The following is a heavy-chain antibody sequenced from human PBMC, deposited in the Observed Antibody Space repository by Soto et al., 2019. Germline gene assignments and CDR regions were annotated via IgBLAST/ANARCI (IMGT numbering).Heavy chain of an antibody. V-gene: IGHV1-18*01. CDR2: ISAYNGNT. Sequence: ASVKVSCKASGYTFTSYGISWVRQAPGQGLEWMGWISAYNGNTNYAQKLQGRVTMTTDTSTSTAYMELRSLRSDDTAVYYCARVHSSGYYYVGGYYGMDVWGQGTTVTVS. J-gene: IGHJ6*02. CDR3: ARVHSSGYYYVGGYYGMDV. D-gene: IGHD3-22*01. CDR1: GYTFTSYG.